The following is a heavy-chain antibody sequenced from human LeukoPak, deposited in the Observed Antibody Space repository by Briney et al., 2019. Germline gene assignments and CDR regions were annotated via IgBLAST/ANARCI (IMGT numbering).Heavy chain of an antibody. D-gene: IGHD1-14*01. V-gene: IGHV3-21*01. CDR1: GFTFSNSD. CDR3: ARDREPGSDAFDI. CDR2: IDTDGTYI. J-gene: IGHJ3*02. Sequence: GGSLRLSCAASGFTFSNSDMNWVRQAPGKGLEWISSIDTDGTYIHYADSVKGRFTISRDNARNSLFLQLNSLRAEDTAVYYCARDREPGSDAFDIWGQGTMVTVSS.